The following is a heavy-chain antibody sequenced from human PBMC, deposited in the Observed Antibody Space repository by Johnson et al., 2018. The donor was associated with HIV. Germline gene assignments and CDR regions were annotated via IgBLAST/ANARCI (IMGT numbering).Heavy chain of an antibody. CDR3: ASSRYSRRWNEYSGFDM. CDR2: ISYDGSNK. Sequence: QVQLVEYGGGVVQPGRSLRLSCAASGFTFTFYAMHWVRQAPGKGLEWVAVISYDGSNKYYADSVKGRFTISRDNSKNTLYMQMNSLRAEDTAVYYCASSRYSRRWNEYSGFDMWGQGTKVTVSS. CDR1: GFTFTFYA. J-gene: IGHJ3*02. V-gene: IGHV3-30-3*01. D-gene: IGHD6-13*01.